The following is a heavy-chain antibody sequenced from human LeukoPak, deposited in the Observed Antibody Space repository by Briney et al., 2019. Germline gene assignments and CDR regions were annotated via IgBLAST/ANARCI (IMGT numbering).Heavy chain of an antibody. J-gene: IGHJ4*02. CDR3: DRSPVEAMGFFDN. Sequence: ASVKVSCKASGYTFSRNGVSWVRQAPGKGLEWLGWISSYNGNTNYAQKLQGRVIVTTDTSTNTTYMELKSLRTDGKAVYYCDRSPVEAMGFFDNWGQGTMVTVSS. CDR1: GYTFSRNG. D-gene: IGHD6-19*01. V-gene: IGHV1-18*01. CDR2: ISSYNGNT.